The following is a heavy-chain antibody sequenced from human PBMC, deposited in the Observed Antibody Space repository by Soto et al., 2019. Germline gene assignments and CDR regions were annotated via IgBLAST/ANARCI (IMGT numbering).Heavy chain of an antibody. Sequence: QLQLQESGPGLVKPSETLSLTCTVSGGSISSSSYYWGWIRQPPGKGLEWIGSIYYSGSTYYNPFLKSRVTISVDTSKNQFSLKLSSVTAADTAVYYCARQGSCGWYDAFDIWGQGTMVTVSS. V-gene: IGHV4-39*01. J-gene: IGHJ3*02. CDR1: GGSISSSSYY. CDR3: ARQGSCGWYDAFDI. CDR2: IYYSGST. D-gene: IGHD6-19*01.